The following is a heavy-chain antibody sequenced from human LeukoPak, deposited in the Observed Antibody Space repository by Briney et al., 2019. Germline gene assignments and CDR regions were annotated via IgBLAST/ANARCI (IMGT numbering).Heavy chain of an antibody. CDR3: ARVTGAMILVVYVLDY. J-gene: IGHJ4*02. D-gene: IGHD3-22*01. V-gene: IGHV4-34*01. Sequence: PSETLSLTCAVYGGSFSGYYWSWIRQPPGKGLEWIGEINHSGSTNYNPSLKSRVTMSVDTSKNQFSLKLSSVTAADTAVYYCARVTGAMILVVYVLDYWGQGTLVTVSS. CDR1: GGSFSGYY. CDR2: INHSGST.